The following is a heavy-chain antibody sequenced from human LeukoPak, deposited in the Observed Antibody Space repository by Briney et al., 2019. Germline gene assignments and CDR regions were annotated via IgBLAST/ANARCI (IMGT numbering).Heavy chain of an antibody. D-gene: IGHD3-3*01. CDR2: INTNTGSP. V-gene: IGHV7-4-1*02. Sequence: ASVKVSCKASGYTFTTYAVSWVRQAPGQGLEWMGWINTNTGSPTYAQGFTGRFVFSLDTSVSTAYLQISSLKAEDTAVYYCARDVTYYDFWSGQMTYYYGMDVWGQGTTVTVSS. CDR3: ARDVTYYDFWSGQMTYYYGMDV. CDR1: GYTFTTYA. J-gene: IGHJ6*02.